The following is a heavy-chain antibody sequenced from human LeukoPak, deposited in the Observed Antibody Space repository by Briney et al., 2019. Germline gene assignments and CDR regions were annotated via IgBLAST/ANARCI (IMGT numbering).Heavy chain of an antibody. Sequence: VKVSCKASGYTFTGYYMHWVRQAPGQGLEWMGWINPNSGGTNYAQKFQGRVTMTMDPSISTAYMELSSLRSEDTAVYYCARRSDDYDSSAYYHWGQGTLVTVSS. D-gene: IGHD3-22*01. CDR3: ARRSDDYDSSAYYH. CDR1: GYTFTGYY. J-gene: IGHJ4*02. V-gene: IGHV1-2*02. CDR2: INPNSGGT.